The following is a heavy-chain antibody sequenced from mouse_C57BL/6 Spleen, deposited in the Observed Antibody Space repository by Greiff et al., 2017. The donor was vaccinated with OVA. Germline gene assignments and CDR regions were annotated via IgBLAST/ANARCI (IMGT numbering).Heavy chain of an antibody. CDR1: GFTFSSYA. V-gene: IGHV5-4*01. CDR2: ISDGGSYT. D-gene: IGHD1-1*01. J-gene: IGHJ1*03. Sequence: EVQLVESGGGLVKPGGSLKLSCAASGFTFSSYAMSWVRQTPEKRLEWVATISDGGSYTYYPDNVKGRFTISRDNAKNNLYLQMSHLKSEDTAMYYCARDVYGSSYFDVWGTGTTVTVSS. CDR3: ARDVYGSSYFDV.